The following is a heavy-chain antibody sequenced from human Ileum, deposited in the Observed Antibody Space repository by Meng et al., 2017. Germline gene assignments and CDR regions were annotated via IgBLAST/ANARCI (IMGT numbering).Heavy chain of an antibody. V-gene: IGHV4-30-4*01. CDR1: GGSITSGDYY. CDR3: VSERRRSYFFDY. J-gene: IGHJ4*02. CDR2: IFYTGAT. Sequence: QVQLQEAGPGLGKPSQTLSHNCTVAGGSITSGDYYWSWLRQPPGKGLEWIGYIFYTGATYSNTSLKSRVTVSLDTSKSQFSLKLSSVTAADTAIYYCVSERRRSYFFDYWGQGTLVTVSS.